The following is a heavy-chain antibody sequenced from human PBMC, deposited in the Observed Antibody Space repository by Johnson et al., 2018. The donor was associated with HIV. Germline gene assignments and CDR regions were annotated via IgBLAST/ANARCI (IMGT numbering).Heavy chain of an antibody. V-gene: IGHV3-30*18. D-gene: IGHD2-21*01. CDR3: AKTCCGDCWGAFDI. CDR2: ISYDGSNK. J-gene: IGHJ3*02. CDR1: GFTFSSYG. Sequence: QVQLVESGGGVVQPGRSLRLSCAASGFTFSSYGMDWVRQAPGKGLEWLAFISYDGSNKNYADSVKGRFSISRDNSKNTLHLQMNSLRAEDTAVYYCAKTCCGDCWGAFDIWGQGTMVTVSA.